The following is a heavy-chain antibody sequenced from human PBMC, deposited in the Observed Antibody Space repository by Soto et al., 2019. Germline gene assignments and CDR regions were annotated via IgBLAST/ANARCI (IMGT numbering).Heavy chain of an antibody. CDR3: AIGFCGSRCSYFEN. CDR1: GYTFTSYS. CDR2: ISPSDDRT. Sequence: QVQLVQSGTEVKEPGASVKVSCKASGYTFTSYSIHWVRQAPGQGLEWMGIISPSDDRTNYAEKCQGRVTMTRDTPTRTVYMEMSSLSFDDTAVYHCAIGFCGSRCSYFENWGQGTLIVVSS. D-gene: IGHD2-2*01. V-gene: IGHV1-46*01. J-gene: IGHJ4*02.